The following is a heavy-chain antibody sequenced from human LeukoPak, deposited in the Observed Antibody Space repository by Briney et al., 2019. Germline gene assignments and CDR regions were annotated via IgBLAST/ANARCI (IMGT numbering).Heavy chain of an antibody. D-gene: IGHD6-13*01. Sequence: PGGSLRLSCAAYGFTFSSYAMSWVRQAPGKGLEWVSSISGSGGSTYYADSVKGRFTISRDNSKNTLYLQMNSLRAEDTAVYYCAKDLVSSSWYYDYWGQGTLVTVSS. CDR3: AKDLVSSSWYYDY. CDR2: ISGSGGST. J-gene: IGHJ4*02. CDR1: GFTFSSYA. V-gene: IGHV3-23*01.